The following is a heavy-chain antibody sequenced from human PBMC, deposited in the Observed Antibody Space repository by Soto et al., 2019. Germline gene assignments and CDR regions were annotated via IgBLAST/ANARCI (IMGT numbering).Heavy chain of an antibody. Sequence: SETLSLSCGVYGGSFSGYYWSWIRQPPGKGLEWIGEINHSGSTNYNPSLKSRVTISVDTSKNQFSLKLSSVTAADTAVYYCASNSRLHYYYYYGMDVWGQGTTVTVSS. CDR1: GGSFSGYY. CDR2: INHSGST. J-gene: IGHJ6*02. D-gene: IGHD6-13*01. CDR3: ASNSRLHYYYYYGMDV. V-gene: IGHV4-34*01.